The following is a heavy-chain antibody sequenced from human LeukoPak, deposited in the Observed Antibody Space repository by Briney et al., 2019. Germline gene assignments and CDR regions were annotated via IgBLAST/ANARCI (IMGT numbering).Heavy chain of an antibody. V-gene: IGHV4-34*01. J-gene: IGHJ4*02. CDR2: INHSGST. CDR3: SRDHIRDYDMR. Sequence: PSDTLSLTCAVFGGPFSGWYWSWLRQPPGKGLEWIGEINHSGSTNHNPSLKSRVTISVDKSKNQFSLKLSSVTAADTAVYYCSRDHIRDYDMRWGQGNLVTVSS. D-gene: IGHD5-12*01. CDR1: GGPFSGWY.